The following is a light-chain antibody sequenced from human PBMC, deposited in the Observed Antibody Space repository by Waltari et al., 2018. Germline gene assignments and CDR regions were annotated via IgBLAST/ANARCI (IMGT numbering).Light chain of an antibody. CDR2: DVN. J-gene: IGLJ2*01. V-gene: IGLV2-14*03. CDR1: SSDVGGYKY. Sequence: QSALTQPASVSGSPGQSITISCTGTSSDVGGYKYVSWYQQHPGKAPKLIIYDVNNRPSGVSNRFSGSKSANTASLTISGLQAEDEADYYCNSFTLGTALLVFGGGNKLTVL. CDR3: NSFTLGTALLV.